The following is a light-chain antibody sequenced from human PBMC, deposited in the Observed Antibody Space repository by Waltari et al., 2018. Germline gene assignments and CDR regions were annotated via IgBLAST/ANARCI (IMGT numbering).Light chain of an antibody. J-gene: IGKJ5*01. CDR1: ESISRY. Sequence: DIQMTQSQSSLSASVVDRVTITCRASESISRYLSWYQQIPGKAPKLLIYSASTLQSGVPARFSGSGSGTDFTLTISSLQPEDFATYFCQQGYSGPPITFGQGTRL. V-gene: IGKV1-39*01. CDR2: SAS. CDR3: QQGYSGPPIT.